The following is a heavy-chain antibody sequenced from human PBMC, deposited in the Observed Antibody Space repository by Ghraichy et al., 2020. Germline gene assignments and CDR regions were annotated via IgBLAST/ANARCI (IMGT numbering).Heavy chain of an antibody. CDR1: GGSFSGYY. CDR3: ARARREKKLWVVVPAARGSGMDV. Sequence: SQTLSLTCAVYGGSFSGYYWSWIRQPPGKGLEWIGEINHSGSTNYNPSLKSRVTISVDTSKNQFSLKLSSVTAADTAVYYCARARREKKLWVVVPAARGSGMDVWGQGTTVTVSS. CDR2: INHSGST. V-gene: IGHV4-34*01. D-gene: IGHD2-2*01. J-gene: IGHJ6*02.